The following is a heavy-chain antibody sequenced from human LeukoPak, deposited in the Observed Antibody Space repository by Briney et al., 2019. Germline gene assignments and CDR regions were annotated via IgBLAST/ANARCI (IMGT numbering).Heavy chain of an antibody. D-gene: IGHD6-13*01. J-gene: IGHJ3*02. Sequence: QSGGSLRLSCAASGFTFSHYGMHWVRQAPGRGLEWVAFIPYDGSDTYYADSVKGRFTISRDNSRNTLYLQMNSLRADDTALYYCARTSPLAASGARRAFDIWGRGTMVTVSS. V-gene: IGHV3-30*19. CDR1: GFTFSHYG. CDR3: ARTSPLAASGARRAFDI. CDR2: IPYDGSDT.